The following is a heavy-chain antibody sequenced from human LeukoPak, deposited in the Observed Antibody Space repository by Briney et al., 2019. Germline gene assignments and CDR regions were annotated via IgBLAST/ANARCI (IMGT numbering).Heavy chain of an antibody. Sequence: GGSLRLSCAASGFTFSSYAMSWVRQAPGKGLEWVSAISGSGGSTYYADSVKGRFTISRDNSKNTLYLQMNSLRAEDTAVYYCAKGGYCSSTSCYGHYYYGMDVWGKGTTVTVSS. V-gene: IGHV3-23*01. CDR2: ISGSGGST. J-gene: IGHJ6*04. CDR1: GFTFSSYA. D-gene: IGHD2-2*01. CDR3: AKGGYCSSTSCYGHYYYGMDV.